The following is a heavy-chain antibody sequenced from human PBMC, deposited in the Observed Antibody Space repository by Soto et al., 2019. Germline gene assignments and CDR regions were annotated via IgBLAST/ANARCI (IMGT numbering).Heavy chain of an antibody. V-gene: IGHV4-61*01. J-gene: IGHJ4*02. CDR1: GGSVSSGSYY. D-gene: IGHD3-10*01. CDR3: PTAWPMTTGEF. Sequence: QVQLQESGPGLVKPSETLSLTCTVSGGSVSSGSYYWSWIRQPPGKGLEWIGYIYYSGSTNYNPSLKSRVTISVDTSKIQFSLKLSTVTAADTAVYYCPTAWPMTTGEFWGQGTLVTVSS. CDR2: IYYSGST.